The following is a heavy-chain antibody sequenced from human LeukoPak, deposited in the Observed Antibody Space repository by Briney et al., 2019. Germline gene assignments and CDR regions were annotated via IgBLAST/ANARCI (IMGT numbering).Heavy chain of an antibody. J-gene: IGHJ4*02. CDR3: AKGGYSSGWYIDY. V-gene: IGHV3-48*01. CDR2: INSNSDTV. D-gene: IGHD6-19*01. Sequence: GGSLRLSCAASGFTFRTYGMNWVRQAPGKGLEWISYINSNSDTVHYSNSVEGRFTISRDNSKNTLYLQMNSLRAEDTAVYYCAKGGYSSGWYIDYWGQGTLVTVSS. CDR1: GFTFRTYG.